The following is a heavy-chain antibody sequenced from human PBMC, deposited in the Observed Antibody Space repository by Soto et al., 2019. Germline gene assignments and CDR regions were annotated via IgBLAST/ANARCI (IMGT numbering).Heavy chain of an antibody. CDR3: AADVAWYIYGLDRH. V-gene: IGHV1-58*01. CDR1: GFTFSSSA. Sequence: QMQLVQSGPEVKKPGTSVKVSCKTSGFTFSSSAVHWVRQARGHRLEWIGWIAVGSGNANYAQMLQDRIAISRDMSTRTAYMELSTLRPEDTAVYYWAADVAWYIYGLDRHWGPETLVTVPS. CDR2: IAVGSGNA. J-gene: IGHJ4*02. D-gene: IGHD4-17*01.